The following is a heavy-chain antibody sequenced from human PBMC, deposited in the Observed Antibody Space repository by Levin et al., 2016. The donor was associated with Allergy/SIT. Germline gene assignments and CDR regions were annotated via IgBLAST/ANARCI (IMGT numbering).Heavy chain of an antibody. CDR3: ARDISQYPHLERYSDY. CDR1: GFTFSRYA. D-gene: IGHD1-1*01. Sequence: GGSLRLSCAASGFTFSRYAMTWVRQAPGKGLEWVSAVSPGGRTYYADSVEGRFTISRDNSRNTMYLQMNSLRAEDTAVYYCARDISQYPHLERYSDYWGQGTLVTVSS. V-gene: IGHV3-23*01. J-gene: IGHJ4*02. CDR2: VSPGGRT.